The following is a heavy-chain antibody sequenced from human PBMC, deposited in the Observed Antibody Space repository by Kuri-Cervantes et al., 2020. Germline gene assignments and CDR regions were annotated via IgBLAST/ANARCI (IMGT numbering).Heavy chain of an antibody. CDR2: IKQDGSEK. D-gene: IGHD6-13*01. J-gene: IGHJ6*03. Sequence: GGSLRLSCEAAGFTFSSYWMSWVRQAPGKGLEWVANIKQDGSEKYYVDSVKGRFTISRDNAKNSLYLQMNSLRAEDTAVYYCARESVAAGSGYYYMDVWGKGTTVTVSS. V-gene: IGHV3-7*01. CDR3: ARESVAAGSGYYYMDV. CDR1: GFTFSSYW.